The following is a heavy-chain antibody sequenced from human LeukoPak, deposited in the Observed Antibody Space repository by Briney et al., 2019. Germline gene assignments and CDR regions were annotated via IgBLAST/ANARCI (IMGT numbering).Heavy chain of an antibody. D-gene: IGHD6-13*01. Sequence: GGSLRLSCAASGFTFSSYEMNWVRQAPGKGLEWVSYISSSGSTIYYADSVKGRFTISRDNSKITLYLQMNSLRAEDTAMYYCARDLSWYRGYYYYGMDVWGKGTTVTVSS. V-gene: IGHV3-48*03. CDR1: GFTFSSYE. CDR3: ARDLSWYRGYYYYGMDV. J-gene: IGHJ6*04. CDR2: ISSSGSTI.